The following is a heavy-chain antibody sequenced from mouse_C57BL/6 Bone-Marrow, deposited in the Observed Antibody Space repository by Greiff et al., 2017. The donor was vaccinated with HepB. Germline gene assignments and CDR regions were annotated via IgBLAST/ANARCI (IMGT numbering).Heavy chain of an antibody. Sequence: EVQGVESGEGLVKPGGSLKLSCAASGFTFSSYAMSWVRQTPEKRLEWVAYISSGGDYIYYADTVKGRFTISRDNARNTLYLQMSSLKSEDTAMYYCTREDGLPYYFDYWGQGTTLTVSS. CDR2: ISSGGDYI. CDR3: TREDGLPYYFDY. D-gene: IGHD1-1*01. V-gene: IGHV5-9-1*02. CDR1: GFTFSSYA. J-gene: IGHJ2*01.